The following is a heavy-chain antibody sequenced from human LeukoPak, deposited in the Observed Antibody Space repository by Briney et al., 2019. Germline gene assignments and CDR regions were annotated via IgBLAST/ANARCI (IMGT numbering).Heavy chain of an antibody. J-gene: IGHJ4*02. Sequence: GESLKISCKGSGYSFTSYWISWVRQMPGKGLEWMGRIDPSDSYTNYSPSFQGHVTISADKSISTAHLQWSSLKASDTAMYYCASGPLGRVATFEDWGQGTLVTVSS. D-gene: IGHD5-12*01. CDR2: IDPSDSYT. V-gene: IGHV5-10-1*01. CDR3: ASGPLGRVATFED. CDR1: GYSFTSYW.